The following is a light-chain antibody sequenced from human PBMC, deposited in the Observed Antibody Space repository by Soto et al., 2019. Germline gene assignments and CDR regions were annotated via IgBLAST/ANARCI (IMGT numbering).Light chain of an antibody. CDR2: GAS. J-gene: IGKJ5*01. Sequence: EIVLTQSPGTLSLSPGERATLSCRASQSVSNHYLAWYQQKPGQAPRLLIYGASNRATGIPDRFSGSGSGTDFTLTISRLEPEDFAVYYCQQYGNSPITVGQGTRLEIK. CDR1: QSVSNHY. CDR3: QQYGNSPIT. V-gene: IGKV3-20*01.